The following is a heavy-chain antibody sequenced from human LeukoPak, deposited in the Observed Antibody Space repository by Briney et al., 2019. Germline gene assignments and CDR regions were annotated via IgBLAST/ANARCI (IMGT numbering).Heavy chain of an antibody. J-gene: IGHJ4*02. CDR2: IIPIFGTA. CDR3: ARVPYYYDSSGYYQPYFDY. V-gene: IGHV1-69*13. D-gene: IGHD3-22*01. Sequence: SVKVSCKASGGTFSSYAISWVRQAPGQGLEWMGGIIPIFGTANYAQKFQGRVTITADESTSTAYMELSSLRSEDTAVYYCARVPYYYDSSGYYQPYFDYWGQGTLVTVSS. CDR1: GGTFSSYA.